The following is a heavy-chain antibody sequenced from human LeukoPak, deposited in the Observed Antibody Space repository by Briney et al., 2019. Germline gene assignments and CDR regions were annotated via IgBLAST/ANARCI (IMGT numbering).Heavy chain of an antibody. D-gene: IGHD1-26*01. CDR3: ARDGSRGWDY. CDR2: IKDNGRGE. J-gene: IGHJ4*02. V-gene: IGHV3-7*01. CDR1: GFTFSVSW. Sequence: GGSLRLSCAASGFTFSVSWMTWVRQAPGKGLEWVANIKDNGRGEYYVDSVKGRFTVSRDNAKNSVYLQMNSLRAEDTAVYYCARDGSRGWDYWGQGTLVTVSS.